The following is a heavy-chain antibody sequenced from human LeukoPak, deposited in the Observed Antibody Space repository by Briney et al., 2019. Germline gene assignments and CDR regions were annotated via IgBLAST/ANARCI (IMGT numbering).Heavy chain of an antibody. J-gene: IGHJ5*02. CDR1: AHIHTRQY. CDR3: ARGPWLVANWFYP. V-gene: IGHV1-2*02. Sequence: ASVTVSCKASAHIHTRQYMHWLRQAPGQGLEWMGWINPNSGGTNYAQKFQGRVTMTRDTSISTAYMELSRLRSDDKGVDYCARGPWLVANWFYPWGQGTLVTVSS. CDR2: INPNSGGT. D-gene: IGHD6-19*01.